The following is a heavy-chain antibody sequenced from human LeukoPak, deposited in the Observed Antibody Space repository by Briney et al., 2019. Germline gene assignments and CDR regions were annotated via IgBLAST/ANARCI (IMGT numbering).Heavy chain of an antibody. Sequence: GGSLRLSCAASGFTFSSYAMMWVRQAPGKGLDWVSTISVSGGSPNYADSVKGRFTISRDSSKNTLYLQMNSLRAEDTAVYFCAKATYYYDSYGYNGVFEYWGQGSLLTVSS. J-gene: IGHJ4*02. CDR2: ISVSGGSP. CDR3: AKATYYYDSYGYNGVFEY. D-gene: IGHD3-22*01. V-gene: IGHV3-23*01. CDR1: GFTFSSYA.